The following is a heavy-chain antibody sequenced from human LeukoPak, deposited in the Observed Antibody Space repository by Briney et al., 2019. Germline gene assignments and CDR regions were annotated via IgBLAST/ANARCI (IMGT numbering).Heavy chain of an antibody. D-gene: IGHD1-26*01. Sequence: GASVKVSCTVSGFTLSELCLHWVRQAPGKGLEWVGGYHPEDEKIIYTQKFQGRVAMTEDISTDTAYLELSSLRSEDTAVYYCATELTLKWEVHRGGDFYYGLDVWGQGTTVTVSS. CDR2: YHPEDEKI. V-gene: IGHV1-24*01. CDR3: ATELTLKWEVHRGGDFYYGLDV. J-gene: IGHJ6*02. CDR1: GFTLSELC.